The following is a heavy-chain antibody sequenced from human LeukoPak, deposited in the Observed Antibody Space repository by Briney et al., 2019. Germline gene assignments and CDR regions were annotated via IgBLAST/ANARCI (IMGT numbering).Heavy chain of an antibody. CDR2: IYYSGST. CDR3: ARVGILPNYGDYRGYFDY. V-gene: IGHV4-31*03. J-gene: IGHJ4*02. D-gene: IGHD4-17*01. Sequence: SETLSLTCTVSGGSISSGGYYWSWIRQHPGKGLEWIGYIYYSGSTYYNPPLKSRVTISVDTSKNQFSLKLSSVTAADTAVYYCARVGILPNYGDYRGYFDYWGQGTLVTVSS. CDR1: GGSISSGGYY.